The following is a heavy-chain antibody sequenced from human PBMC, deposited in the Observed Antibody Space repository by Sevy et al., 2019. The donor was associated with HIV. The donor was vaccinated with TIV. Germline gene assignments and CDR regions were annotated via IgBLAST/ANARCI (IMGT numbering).Heavy chain of an antibody. CDR1: GFNFSTYA. D-gene: IGHD3-22*01. V-gene: IGHV3-30*04. CDR2: ISSDGNNK. Sequence: GGSLRLSCTAFGFNFSTYAMYWVRQAPGKELEWVTVISSDGNNKDYADSVKGRFTISRDNSKNTLYLQMNSLRAEDTAVYYCASHYYDSTGYYYPLDYWGQGTLVTVSS. CDR3: ASHYYDSTGYYYPLDY. J-gene: IGHJ4*02.